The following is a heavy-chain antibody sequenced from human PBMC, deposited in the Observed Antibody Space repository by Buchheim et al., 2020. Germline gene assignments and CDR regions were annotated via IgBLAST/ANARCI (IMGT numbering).Heavy chain of an antibody. J-gene: IGHJ4*02. Sequence: EVQLLESGGGLVQPGGSLRLSCAASGFTFSSYAMSWVRQAPGKGLEWVSAISGSGGSTYYADSVKGRFTISRDNSKNTLYLQMNSLRAEDTAVYYCAKDTPLETYYYDSSGYLFDYWGRGTL. V-gene: IGHV3-23*01. CDR2: ISGSGGST. D-gene: IGHD3-22*01. CDR3: AKDTPLETYYYDSSGYLFDY. CDR1: GFTFSSYA.